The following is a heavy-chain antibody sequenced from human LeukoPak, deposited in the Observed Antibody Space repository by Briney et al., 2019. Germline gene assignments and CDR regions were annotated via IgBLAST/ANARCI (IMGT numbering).Heavy chain of an antibody. D-gene: IGHD2-2*01. CDR3: AKRRDCSSTSCAPYYFYGMDV. CDR2: ISYDGSNK. J-gene: IGHJ6*02. V-gene: IGHV3-30*18. CDR1: GFTFSSYV. Sequence: GGSLRLSCAASGFTFSSYVMHWVSQAPGKGLEWVALISYDGSNKYHADSVKGRFTISRDNSKNTVYLQMNSLRAEDTAVYYCAKRRDCSSTSCAPYYFYGMDVWGQGTTVTVSS.